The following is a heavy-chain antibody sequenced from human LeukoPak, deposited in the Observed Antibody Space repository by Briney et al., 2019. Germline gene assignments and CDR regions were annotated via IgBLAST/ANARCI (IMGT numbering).Heavy chain of an antibody. CDR2: IYYSGST. J-gene: IGHJ4*02. CDR3: ARDQSSIFDY. CDR1: GGSISSGDYY. D-gene: IGHD6-19*01. V-gene: IGHV4-30-4*01. Sequence: ASETLSLACTVSGGSISSGDYYWSWIRQPPGKGLEWIGYIYYSGSTYYNPSLKSRVTISVDTSKNQFSLKLSSVTAADTAVYYCARDQSSIFDYWGQGTLVTVSS.